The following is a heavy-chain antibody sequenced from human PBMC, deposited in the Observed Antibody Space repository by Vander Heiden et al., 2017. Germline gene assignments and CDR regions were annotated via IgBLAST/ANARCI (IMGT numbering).Heavy chain of an antibody. J-gene: IGHJ6*02. D-gene: IGHD3-16*01. Sequence: QVQLQESGPGLVKPSRPLSLTCTVSGGSISSGGYYWSRLRQHPGKGLEWIGYIYDSGSTYYNPSLKSRVTISVDTSKNQFSLKLSSVTAADTAVYYCAIDRDDYVYGRDVWGQGTTVTVSS. CDR2: IYDSGST. V-gene: IGHV4-31*03. CDR3: AIDRDDYVYGRDV. CDR1: GGSISSGGYY.